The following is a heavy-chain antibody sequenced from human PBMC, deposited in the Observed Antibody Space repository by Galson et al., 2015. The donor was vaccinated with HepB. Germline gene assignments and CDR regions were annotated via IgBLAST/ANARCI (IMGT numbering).Heavy chain of an antibody. CDR3: ATHLLGSTSCPHPCYYYGMDV. CDR1: GYSFTSYW. V-gene: IGHV5-10-1*01. Sequence: QSGAEVKKPGESLRISCKGSGYSFTSYWISWVRQMPGKGLEWMGRIDPSDSYTNYSPSFQGHVTISADKSISTAYLQWSSLKASDTAMYYCATHLLGSTSCPHPCYYYGMDVWGQGTTVTVSS. D-gene: IGHD2-2*01. CDR2: IDPSDSYT. J-gene: IGHJ6*02.